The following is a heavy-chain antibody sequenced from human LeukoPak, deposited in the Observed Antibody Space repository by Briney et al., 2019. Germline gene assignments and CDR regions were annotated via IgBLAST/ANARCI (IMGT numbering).Heavy chain of an antibody. CDR3: TSLTGDTDY. Sequence: SQTLSLTCAISGDSVSSNSAAWNWIRQSPSRGLEWLGRTYYRSKWYREYALSVKSRITINPDTSRNQFSLELNSVTPEDTAVYYCTSLTGDTDYWGQGTLVTVSS. D-gene: IGHD7-27*01. J-gene: IGHJ4*02. CDR1: GDSVSSNSAA. V-gene: IGHV6-1*01. CDR2: TYYRSKWYR.